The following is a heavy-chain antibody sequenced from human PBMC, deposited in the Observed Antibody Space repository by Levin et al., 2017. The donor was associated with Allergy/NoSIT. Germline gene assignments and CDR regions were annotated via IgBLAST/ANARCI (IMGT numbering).Heavy chain of an antibody. J-gene: IGHJ4*02. CDR3: AKDLWAYSSVWYYSY. V-gene: IGHV3-23*01. D-gene: IGHD6-19*01. CDR1: GFTFSSYV. Sequence: GESLKITCAASGFTFSSYVMSWVRQAPGKGLEWVSAISGSGGSTYYADSVKGRFTISRDNSKNTLYVQMNSLRAEDTAVYYCAKDLWAYSSVWYYSYWGQGTLVTVSS. CDR2: ISGSGGST.